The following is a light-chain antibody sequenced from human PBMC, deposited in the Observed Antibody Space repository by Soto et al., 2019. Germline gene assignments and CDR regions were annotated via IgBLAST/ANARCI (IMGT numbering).Light chain of an antibody. CDR2: SSD. CDR3: AAWDDSLDGLV. V-gene: IGLV2-14*03. J-gene: IGLJ2*01. CDR1: SSDIGAYDY. Sequence: QSALTQPASLSGSPGQSITISCTGTSSDIGAYDYVSWFQQHPGKAPKLLIYSSDKRPSGVPDRFSGSKSGTSASLAISGLQSEDEADYFCAAWDDSLDGLVFGGGTKLTVL.